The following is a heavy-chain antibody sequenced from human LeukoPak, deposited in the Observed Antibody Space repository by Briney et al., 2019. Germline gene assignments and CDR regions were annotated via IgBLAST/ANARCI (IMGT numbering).Heavy chain of an antibody. D-gene: IGHD3-10*01. CDR3: ARGRDRVRGGYYMDV. J-gene: IGHJ6*03. CDR2: ISSSSSYI. V-gene: IGHV3-21*01. Sequence: PGGSLRLSCAASGFTFSSYSMNWVRQAPGKGLEWVSSISSSSSYIYYADSVKGRFTISRDNAKNSLYLQMNSLRAEDTAVYYCARGRDRVRGGYYMDVWGKGTTVTVSS. CDR1: GFTFSSYS.